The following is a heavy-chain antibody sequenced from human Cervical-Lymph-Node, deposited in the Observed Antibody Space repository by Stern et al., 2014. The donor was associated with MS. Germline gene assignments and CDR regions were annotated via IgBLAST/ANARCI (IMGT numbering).Heavy chain of an antibody. D-gene: IGHD6-19*01. V-gene: IGHV1-46*01. CDR3: ARDGVSGWYFDF. Sequence: QDQLVQSGAEVKKPGASVKVSCKASGYIFTSHYMHWVRQAPGQGLEWMGIINISGGSTSYAQKFQGRVTMTRDTSTSTVYMELSSLRSEDTAVYYCARDGVSGWYFDFWGQGTLVTVSS. CDR2: INISGGST. CDR1: GYIFTSHY. J-gene: IGHJ4*02.